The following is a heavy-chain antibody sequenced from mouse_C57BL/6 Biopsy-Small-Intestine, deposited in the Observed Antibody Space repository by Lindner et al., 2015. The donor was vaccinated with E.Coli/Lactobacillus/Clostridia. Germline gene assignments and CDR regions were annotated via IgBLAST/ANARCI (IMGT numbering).Heavy chain of an antibody. CDR3: AKEVAHFDY. Sequence: VQLQESGAELVRPGSSVKLSCKASGYTFTSYWMHWVKQRPGQGLEWIGYINPNNGYTKYNQKFKDKATLTADKSSSTAYMQLSSLTYEDSAVYYCAKEVAHFDYWGQGTTLTVSS. D-gene: IGHD1-1*01. CDR2: INPNNGYT. J-gene: IGHJ2*01. CDR1: GYTFTSYW. V-gene: IGHV1-7*01.